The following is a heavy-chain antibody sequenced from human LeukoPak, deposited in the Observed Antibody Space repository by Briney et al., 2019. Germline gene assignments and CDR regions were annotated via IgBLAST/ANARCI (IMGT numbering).Heavy chain of an antibody. CDR2: IYYSGST. Sequence: APTLSLTCTVSGASISIYYWSWTRQPPGKGLEWIGFIYYSGSTASNPSRKTRVTIPVDTPKNQFSLKLTSVTAADTAVYYWARLRLRYFDWLPFDYYMDVWGKGTTVTVSS. D-gene: IGHD3-9*01. CDR1: GASISIYY. V-gene: IGHV4-59*08. CDR3: ARLRLRYFDWLPFDYYMDV. J-gene: IGHJ6*03.